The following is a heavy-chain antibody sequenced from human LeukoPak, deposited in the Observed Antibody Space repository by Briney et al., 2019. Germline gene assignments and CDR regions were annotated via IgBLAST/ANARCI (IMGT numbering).Heavy chain of an antibody. CDR3: ARESGWTVDY. Sequence: QPGGSLRLSCAASGFTFSFYSMNWVRQAPGKGLEWVSYISSSINNTHYADSVKGRFTLSRDNAKNSLYLQMNSLRDEDTAVYFCARESGWTVDYWGQGTLVTVSS. CDR1: GFTFSFYS. CDR2: ISSSINNT. D-gene: IGHD6-19*01. J-gene: IGHJ4*02. V-gene: IGHV3-48*02.